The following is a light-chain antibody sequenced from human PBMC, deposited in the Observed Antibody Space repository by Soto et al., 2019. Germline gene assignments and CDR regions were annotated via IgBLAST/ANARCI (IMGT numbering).Light chain of an antibody. CDR3: QQSYSTLST. CDR2: LGS. Sequence: DIVLTQSPVSLPVTPGEPASISCTSSQSLLYSNGHNYLYWYQQKAGQSPQLLIYLGSKRASGVPDRFSGSGSGTDFTLTISSLQPEDFATYYCQQSYSTLSTFGQGTRLQTK. J-gene: IGKJ5*01. CDR1: QSLLYSNGHNY. V-gene: IGKV2-28*01.